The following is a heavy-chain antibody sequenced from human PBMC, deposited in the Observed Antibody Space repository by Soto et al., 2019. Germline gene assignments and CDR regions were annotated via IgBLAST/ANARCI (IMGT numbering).Heavy chain of an antibody. D-gene: IGHD6-13*01. CDR1: GYTFSRYG. CDR3: ARDKAAAGRFDY. Sequence: ASVKVSCKASGYTFSRYGISWVRQAPGQGLEWMGWISGYNGNTNYAQKLQGRVTMTTDTSTSTAYMELRSLRSDDTAVYYCARDKAAAGRFDYWGQGTLVTVSS. J-gene: IGHJ4*02. CDR2: ISGYNGNT. V-gene: IGHV1-18*01.